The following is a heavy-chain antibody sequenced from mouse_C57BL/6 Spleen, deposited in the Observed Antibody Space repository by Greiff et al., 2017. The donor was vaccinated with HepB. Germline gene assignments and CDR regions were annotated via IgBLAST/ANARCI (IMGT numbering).Heavy chain of an antibody. CDR1: GYTFTDHT. V-gene: IGHV1-78*01. CDR3: ASNLLPDAMDY. D-gene: IGHD2-1*01. J-gene: IGHJ4*01. CDR2: IYPRDGST. Sequence: VQLQQSDAELVKPGASVKISCKVSGYTFTDHTIHWMKQRPEPGLEWIGYIYPRDGSTKFNEKFKGKATLTADKSSSTAYMQLNSLTSEDSAVYFCASNLLPDAMDYWGQGTSVTVSS.